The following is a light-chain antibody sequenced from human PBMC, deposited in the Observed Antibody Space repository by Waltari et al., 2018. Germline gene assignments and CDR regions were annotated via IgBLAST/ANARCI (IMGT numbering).Light chain of an antibody. CDR1: QSISNW. J-gene: IGKJ4*01. V-gene: IGKV1-5*03. CDR3: QQYNSYSLLT. Sequence: DIRMTQSPSTLSASAGDRVIISCRASQSISNWVAWYQQKPVKAPKLLIYEACTLQSGVPSRFSGTGSGTDFTLTISSLQPDDFATYYCQQYNSYSLLTFGGGTKVEIK. CDR2: EAC.